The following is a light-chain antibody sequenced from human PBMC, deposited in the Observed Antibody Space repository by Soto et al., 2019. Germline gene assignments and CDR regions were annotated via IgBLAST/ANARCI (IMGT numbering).Light chain of an antibody. CDR3: QQYDNCPPLT. V-gene: IGKV3-15*01. CDR2: GAS. CDR1: QSVSNN. J-gene: IGKJ4*01. Sequence: EIVMTQSPATLSVSPAERATLTCRPSQSVSNNLAWYQQKPGQAPRLLIYGASTRATGIPARFSSSGSGTEFTLTISRLQSEDFSVYYCQQYDNCPPLTFGGGTKVEIK.